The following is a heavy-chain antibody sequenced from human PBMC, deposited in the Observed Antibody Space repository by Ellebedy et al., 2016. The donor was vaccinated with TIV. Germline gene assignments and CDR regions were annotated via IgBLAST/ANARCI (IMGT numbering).Heavy chain of an antibody. D-gene: IGHD6-6*01. CDR1: GFTFSSYW. Sequence: PGGSLRLSCAASGFTFSSYWMHWVRPAPGKGLVWVSRINSDGSSTSYADSVKGRFTISRDNAKNTLYLQMNSLRDEYTAVYYCARGSKSSSEAGDYWGQGTLVTVSS. CDR3: ARGSKSSSEAGDY. J-gene: IGHJ4*02. CDR2: INSDGSST. V-gene: IGHV3-74*01.